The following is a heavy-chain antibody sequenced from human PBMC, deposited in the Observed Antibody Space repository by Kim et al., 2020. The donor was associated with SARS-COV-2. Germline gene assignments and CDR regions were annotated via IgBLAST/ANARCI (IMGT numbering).Heavy chain of an antibody. Sequence: GGSLRLSCAASGFTFSSYAMHWVRQAPGKGLEWVAVISYDGSNKYYADSVKGRFTISRDNSKNTLYLQMNSLRAEDTAVYYCARNYDSSGYPTVGYWGQGTLVTVSS. CDR2: ISYDGSNK. J-gene: IGHJ4*02. V-gene: IGHV3-30*04. D-gene: IGHD3-22*01. CDR1: GFTFSSYA. CDR3: ARNYDSSGYPTVGY.